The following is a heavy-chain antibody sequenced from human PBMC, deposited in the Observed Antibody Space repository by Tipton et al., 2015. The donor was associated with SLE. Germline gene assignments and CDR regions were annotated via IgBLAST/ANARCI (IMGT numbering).Heavy chain of an antibody. J-gene: IGHJ4*02. CDR2: IFYSGST. D-gene: IGHD5-24*01. CDR3: ARRAGDSYNSPFDY. CDR1: GGSISSGEHY. Sequence: TLSLTCTVSGGSISSGEHYWSWIRQPPGKGLEWIGYIFYSGSTYYNPSLKSRVTISVDTSKNQFSLKLSSVTAADTAVYYCARRAGDSYNSPFDYWGQGTLVTVSS. V-gene: IGHV4-30-4*01.